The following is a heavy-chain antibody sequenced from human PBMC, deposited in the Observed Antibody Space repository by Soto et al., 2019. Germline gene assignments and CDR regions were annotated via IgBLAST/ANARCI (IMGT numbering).Heavy chain of an antibody. CDR2: TYYRSKWNY. Sequence: SQTLSLTCALSGDSVSAHSAAWNWIRQSPSRGLEWLGRTYYRSKWNYDYAESVKSRMTITPDTSNNHFSLQLNSVTPEDTAVYYCVRQSLATLALYGMDVRGTGTTLT. J-gene: IGHJ6*04. D-gene: IGHD6-6*01. V-gene: IGHV6-1*01. CDR1: GDSVSAHSAA. CDR3: VRQSLATLALYGMDV.